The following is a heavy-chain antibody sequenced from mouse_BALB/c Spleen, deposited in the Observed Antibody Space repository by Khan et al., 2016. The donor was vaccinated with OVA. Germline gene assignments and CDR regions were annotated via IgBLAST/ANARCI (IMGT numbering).Heavy chain of an antibody. D-gene: IGHD1-2*01. CDR1: GFTFRDYG. V-gene: IGHV5-15*02. J-gene: IGHJ3*01. CDR2: ISDLAYTI. CDR3: ARGGGTAPFAY. Sequence: EVELVESGGGLVQPGGSRKLSCAASGFTFRDYGMAWVRQAPGKGPEWVAFISDLAYTIYYADTVTGRFTISRANAKNTLYLEMRSLRSEDTAMYYCARGGGTAPFAYWGLGTLVTVSA.